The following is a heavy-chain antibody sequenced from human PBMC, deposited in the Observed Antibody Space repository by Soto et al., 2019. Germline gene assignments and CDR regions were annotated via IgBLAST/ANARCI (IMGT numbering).Heavy chain of an antibody. CDR3: ARLTTLVVPAANFDY. CDR1: GFTFSSYA. CDR2: ISGSGGST. J-gene: IGHJ4*02. Sequence: GGSLRLSCAASGFTFSSYAMSWVRQAPGKGLEWVSAISGSGGSTYYADSVKGRFTISRDNSKNTLYLQMNSLRAEDTAVYYCARLTTLVVPAANFDYWGQGTLVTVSS. D-gene: IGHD2-2*01. V-gene: IGHV3-23*01.